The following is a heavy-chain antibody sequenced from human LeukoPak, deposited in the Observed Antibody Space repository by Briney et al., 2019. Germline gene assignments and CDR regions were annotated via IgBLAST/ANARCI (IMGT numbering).Heavy chain of an antibody. CDR1: GFTFSDYY. CDR3: ARDFSSVNYYYYYMDV. V-gene: IGHV3-11*01. D-gene: IGHD2/OR15-2a*01. CDR2: ISSSGSTI. J-gene: IGHJ6*03. Sequence: GGSLRLSCAASGFTFSDYYMSWIRQAPGKGLEWVSYISSSGSTIYYADSVKGRFTISRDNAKNSLYLQMNSLRAEDTAEYYCARDFSSVNYYYYYMDVWGKGTTVTVSS.